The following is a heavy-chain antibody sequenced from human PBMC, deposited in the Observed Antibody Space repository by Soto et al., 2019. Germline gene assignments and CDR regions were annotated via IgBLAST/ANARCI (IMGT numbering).Heavy chain of an antibody. CDR1: GGSVSSNSYS. Sequence: SGTLSLTCTVSGGSVSSNSYSWGWIRQSPGKGLEWIGYIYHSGSTYYNPSLKSRVTISVDTSKNQFSLKLSSVTAADTAVYYCARERPDGARLDPWGQGTLVTVSS. CDR3: ARERPDGARLDP. J-gene: IGHJ5*02. CDR2: IYHSGST. D-gene: IGHD6-6*01. V-gene: IGHV4-30-4*08.